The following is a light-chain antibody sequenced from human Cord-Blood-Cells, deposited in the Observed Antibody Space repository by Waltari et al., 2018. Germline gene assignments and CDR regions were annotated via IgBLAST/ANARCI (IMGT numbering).Light chain of an antibody. V-gene: IGLV2-14*01. CDR3: SSYTSSSTLVV. CDR2: EVS. CDR1: SSDVGGYNY. Sequence: QSALTQPASVSGSPGQSITISCTGTSSDVGGYNYVSWYQQHPGKAPKLMIYEVSNRASGVSNRFSGAKSGHTASLTSSGLQAEDEADYYCSSYTSSSTLVVFGGGTKLTVL. J-gene: IGLJ2*01.